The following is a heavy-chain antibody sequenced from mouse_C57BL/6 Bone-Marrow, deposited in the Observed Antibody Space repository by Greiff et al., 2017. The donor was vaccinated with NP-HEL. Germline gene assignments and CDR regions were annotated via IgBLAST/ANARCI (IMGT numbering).Heavy chain of an antibody. CDR2: IYPGSGST. CDR1: GYTFTSYW. D-gene: IGHD2-3*01. V-gene: IGHV1-55*01. CDR3: AGYDGYYYAMAY. J-gene: IGHJ4*01. Sequence: VQLQQPGAELVKPGASVKMSCKASGYTFTSYWITWVKQRPGQGLEWIGDIYPGSGSTNYNEKFKSKATLTVDTSSSTAYMQLSSLTSENSAVYYCAGYDGYYYAMAYWGQGTSVTVSS.